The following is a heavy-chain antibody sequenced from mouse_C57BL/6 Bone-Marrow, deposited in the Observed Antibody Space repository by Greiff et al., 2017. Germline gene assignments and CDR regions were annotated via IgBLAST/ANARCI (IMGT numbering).Heavy chain of an antibody. CDR3: ARGAMDY. CDR2: IDPSDSET. V-gene: IGHV1-52*01. J-gene: IGHJ4*01. CDR1: GYTFTSYW. Sequence: QVQLQQSGAELVRPGSSVKLSCKASGYTFTSYWMHWVKQRPIQGLEWIGNIDPSDSETHYNQKFKDKATLTVDKSSSTAYMQLSSLTSEYSAVYYCARGAMDYWGQGTSVTVSS.